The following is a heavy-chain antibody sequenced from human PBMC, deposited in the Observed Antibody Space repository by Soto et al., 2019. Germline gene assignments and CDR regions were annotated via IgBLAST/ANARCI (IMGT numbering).Heavy chain of an antibody. Sequence: QVQLVQSGAEVKKPGSSVKVSCKASGGTFSSYTISWVRQAPGQGLEWMGRIIPILGIANYAQKFQGKVTITADKSTSTAYMELSSLRSEDTSLYYCAIRGSIAVIWCQGTLVTVSS. V-gene: IGHV1-69*02. CDR3: AIRGSIAVI. CDR1: GGTFSSYT. J-gene: IGHJ4*02. D-gene: IGHD6-19*01. CDR2: IIPILGIA.